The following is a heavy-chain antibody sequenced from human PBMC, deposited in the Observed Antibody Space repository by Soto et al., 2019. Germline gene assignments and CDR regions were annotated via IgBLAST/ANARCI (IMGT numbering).Heavy chain of an antibody. V-gene: IGHV4-59*08. CDR1: GGSFSGYY. D-gene: IGHD6-13*01. J-gene: IGHJ4*02. CDR3: ASTAITYSSNWYYFDY. CDR2: IYYSGST. Sequence: LSLTCGVYGGSFSGYYWSWIRQPPGKGLEWIGYIYYSGSTNYNPSLKSRVTISVDTSKNQFSLKLSSVTAADTAVYYCASTAITYSSNWYYFDYWGQGTLVTVSS.